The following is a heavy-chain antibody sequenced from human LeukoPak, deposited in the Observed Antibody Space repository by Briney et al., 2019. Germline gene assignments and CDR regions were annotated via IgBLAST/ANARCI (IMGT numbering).Heavy chain of an antibody. Sequence: GASVKVSCKASGYTFTSYYMHRVRQAPGQGLEWTGIINPSGGSTSYAQKFQGRVTMTRDTSTSTVYMELSSLRSEDTAVYYCARDGDGSGSYYLSFDYWGQGTLVTVSS. J-gene: IGHJ4*02. CDR2: INPSGGST. D-gene: IGHD3-10*01. CDR3: ARDGDGSGSYYLSFDY. V-gene: IGHV1-46*01. CDR1: GYTFTSYY.